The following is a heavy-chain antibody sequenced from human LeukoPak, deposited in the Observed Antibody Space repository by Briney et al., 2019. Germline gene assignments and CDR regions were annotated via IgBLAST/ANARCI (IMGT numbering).Heavy chain of an antibody. CDR1: GYSFTSYW. CDR3: ARGLPSSTDVTGNWFDP. V-gene: IGHV5-51*01. D-gene: IGHD2-2*01. Sequence: GESLKISCKGSGYSFTSYWIGWVRQMPGKGLEWMGIIYPGDSDTRYSPSFQGQVTISADKSISTAYLQWSSLKASDTAMYYCARGLPSSTDVTGNWFDPWGQGTLVTVSS. J-gene: IGHJ5*02. CDR2: IYPGDSDT.